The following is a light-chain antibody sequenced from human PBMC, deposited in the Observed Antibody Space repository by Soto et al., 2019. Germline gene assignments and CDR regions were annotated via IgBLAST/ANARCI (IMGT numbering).Light chain of an antibody. J-gene: IGKJ2*01. CDR3: QQYNSYSPET. CDR2: KAS. Sequence: DIQMTQSPSTLSASVGDRVTITCRASQSISSWLAWYQQKPGKAPKLLIYKASSLESGVPSRFSGSGSGTEFTLTISSLQPDDFATYYCQQYNSYSPETFGQGTKLAIK. CDR1: QSISSW. V-gene: IGKV1-5*03.